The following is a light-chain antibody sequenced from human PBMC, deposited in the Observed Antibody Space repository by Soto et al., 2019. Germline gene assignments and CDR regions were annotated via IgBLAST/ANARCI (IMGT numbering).Light chain of an antibody. Sequence: DIQMTQSPSTLSASVGATVTITSRASQSVSGWLAWYQQKPGGAPKLLIYDASALPRGVPSRFSGSGCGTKFTLTIASLQPDDFATYYCQQYETFSGTCGPGTKVAIK. CDR3: QQYETFSGT. V-gene: IGKV1-5*01. CDR2: DAS. CDR1: QSVSGW. J-gene: IGKJ1*01.